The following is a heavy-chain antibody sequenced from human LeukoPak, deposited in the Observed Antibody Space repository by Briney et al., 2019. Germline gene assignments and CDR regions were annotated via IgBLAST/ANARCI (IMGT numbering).Heavy chain of an antibody. CDR2: IHYTGTT. Sequence: PSETLSLTCTVSGGSISGSYWSWIRQPPGKGLEWIGYIHYTGTTNYNPSLESRVTMSVDTSKNQFFVKLTSVAAADTAVYFCAGYNDAPAPWCFDLWGRGALVTVSS. CDR3: AGYNDAPAPWCFDL. D-gene: IGHD5-18*01. CDR1: GGSISGSY. V-gene: IGHV4-59*01. J-gene: IGHJ2*01.